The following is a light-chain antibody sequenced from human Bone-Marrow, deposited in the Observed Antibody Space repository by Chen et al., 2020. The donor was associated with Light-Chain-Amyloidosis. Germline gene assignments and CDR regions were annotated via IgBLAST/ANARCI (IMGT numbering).Light chain of an antibody. V-gene: IGLV2-23*02. CDR2: EVS. CDR3: CSYAGSSSVV. J-gene: IGLJ2*01. Sequence: QSALTQPASVCGSPGQSITISCTGTSSDVGSYNLVSWYQQHPVKAPKLMIYEVSKRPSGVSNRFSGSKSGNTASLTISGLQAEDEADYYCCSYAGSSSVVFGGGTKLTVL. CDR1: SSDVGSYNL.